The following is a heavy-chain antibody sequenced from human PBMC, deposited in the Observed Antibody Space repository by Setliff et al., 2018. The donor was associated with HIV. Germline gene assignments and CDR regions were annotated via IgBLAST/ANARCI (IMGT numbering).Heavy chain of an antibody. CDR3: ARQVTVVGYFETAAGSFNY. D-gene: IGHD2-21*01. Sequence: LSLTCTVSGGSINSGGYYWSWIRQPPGKGLEWIGTIYYSGSTYYNPSLKSRVTISTDTSKNQFSLKVRSVTAADTAVYYCARQVTVVGYFETAAGSFNYWGPGTLVTVSS. CDR2: IYYSGST. CDR1: GGSINSGGYY. V-gene: IGHV4-39*01. J-gene: IGHJ4*02.